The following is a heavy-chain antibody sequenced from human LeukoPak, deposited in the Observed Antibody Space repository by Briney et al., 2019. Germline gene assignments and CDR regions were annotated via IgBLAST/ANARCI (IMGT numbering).Heavy chain of an antibody. CDR3: AREVPYDTSVYYQPFDY. CDR2: IIPIFGTA. CDR1: GGTFSSYA. Sequence: SVKVSCKASGGTFSSYAISWVRQAPGQGLEWMGGIIPIFGTANYAQKFQGRVTMTTDTSTSTAYMELRSLRSDDTAVYYCAREVPYDTSVYYQPFDYWGQGTLVTVSS. J-gene: IGHJ4*02. D-gene: IGHD3-22*01. V-gene: IGHV1-69*05.